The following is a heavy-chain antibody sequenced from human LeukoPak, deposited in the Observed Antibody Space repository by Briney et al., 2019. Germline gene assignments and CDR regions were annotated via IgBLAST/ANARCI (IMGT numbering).Heavy chain of an antibody. CDR1: GYTFTGYY. D-gene: IGHD3-22*01. Sequence: ASVKVSCKASGYTFTGYYIHWVRQAPGQGLEWMGWINPYSGGTNYAQKFQGRVTLTRDTSISTTYVELSSLRSEDTAVYYCARGLPNYYDSSGYLKIDYWGQGTLVTVSS. J-gene: IGHJ4*02. CDR3: ARGLPNYYDSSGYLKIDY. CDR2: INPYSGGT. V-gene: IGHV1-2*02.